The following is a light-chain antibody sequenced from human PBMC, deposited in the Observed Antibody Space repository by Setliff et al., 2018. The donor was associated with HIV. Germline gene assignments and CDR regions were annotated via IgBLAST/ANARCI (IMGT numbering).Light chain of an antibody. CDR3: SSYTSSSSLV. V-gene: IGLV2-14*03. CDR1: SSDVGGYKY. Sequence: QSVLPQPASVSGSPGQSITISCTGTSSDVGGYKYVSWYQQHPGKAPKLMIYDVSNRPSGVSNRFSGSKSGNTASLTISGLQAEDEADYYCSSYTSSSSLVFGGGTKVTVL. CDR2: DVS. J-gene: IGLJ2*01.